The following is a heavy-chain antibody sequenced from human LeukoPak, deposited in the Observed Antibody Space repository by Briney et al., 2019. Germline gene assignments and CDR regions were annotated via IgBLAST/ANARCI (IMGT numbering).Heavy chain of an antibody. J-gene: IGHJ4*02. CDR3: ARGWWELPREAGEFDY. Sequence: ASVKVSCKASSYTFTSYGISWVRQAPGQGLEWMGWISAYNGNTNYAQKLQGRVTMTTDTSTSTAYMELRSLRSDDTAVYYCARGWWELPREAGEFDYWGQGTLVTVSS. CDR2: ISAYNGNT. D-gene: IGHD1-26*01. V-gene: IGHV1-18*01. CDR1: SYTFTSYG.